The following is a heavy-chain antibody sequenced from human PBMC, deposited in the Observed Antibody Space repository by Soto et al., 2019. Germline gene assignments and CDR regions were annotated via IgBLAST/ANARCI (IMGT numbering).Heavy chain of an antibody. V-gene: IGHV4-4*07. CDR2: IFASGRT. CDR3: TRGTFETTAPLX. CDR1: GGSISNDR. Sequence: SETLSLTCTVSGGSISNDRWSWVRQPAGKGMEWIWRIFASGRTNYNPSLQSRVTMSVDTSKNQFSLTMTSLAAADTAVYYCTRGTFETTAPLXWGQVIPFTVSX. J-gene: IGHJ4*02. D-gene: IGHD4-17*01.